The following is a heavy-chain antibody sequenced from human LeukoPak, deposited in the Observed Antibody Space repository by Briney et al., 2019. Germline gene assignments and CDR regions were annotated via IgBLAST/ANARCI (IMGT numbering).Heavy chain of an antibody. CDR1: GGTFSSYA. CDR2: IIPIFGTA. Sequence: SVKVSCKASGGTFSSYAISWVRQAPGQGLEWMGGIIPIFGTANYAQKFQGRVTITTDESTSTAYMELSSLRSEDTTVYYCARSDVWSERLHFDYWGQGTLVTVSS. V-gene: IGHV1-69*05. D-gene: IGHD3-3*01. J-gene: IGHJ4*02. CDR3: ARSDVWSERLHFDY.